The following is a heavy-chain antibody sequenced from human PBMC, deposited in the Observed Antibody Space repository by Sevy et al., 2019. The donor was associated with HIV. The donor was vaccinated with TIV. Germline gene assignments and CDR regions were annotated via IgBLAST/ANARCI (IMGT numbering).Heavy chain of an antibody. CDR3: ARESPYGSGSLFDV. V-gene: IGHV4-61*02. CDR1: GGSISSGNYY. CDR2: IYTSGST. Sequence: SETLSLTCTVSGGSISSGNYYWTWIRQPAGKGLEWIGRIYTSGSTNYNPSLKSRVTISVDTSKNRFSLKLSSVTAADTAVYYCARESPYGSGSLFDVWGKGTTVTVSS. D-gene: IGHD3-10*01. J-gene: IGHJ6*04.